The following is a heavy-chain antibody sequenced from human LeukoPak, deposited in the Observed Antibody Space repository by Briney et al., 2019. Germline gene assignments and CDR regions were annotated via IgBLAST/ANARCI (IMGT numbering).Heavy chain of an antibody. CDR1: GFTFSSYS. V-gene: IGHV3-48*01. CDR3: ARDQDSSWNP. D-gene: IGHD6-13*01. Sequence: GGSLRLSCAVSGFTFSSYSMNWVRQAPGKGLEWVSYISSSSSTIYYADSVKGRFTISRDNAKNSLYLQMNSLRAEDTAVYYCARDQDSSWNPWGQGTLVTVSS. J-gene: IGHJ4*02. CDR2: ISSSSSTI.